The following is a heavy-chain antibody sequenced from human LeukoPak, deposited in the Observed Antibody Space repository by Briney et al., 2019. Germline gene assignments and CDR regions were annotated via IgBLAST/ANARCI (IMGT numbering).Heavy chain of an antibody. Sequence: KPSETLSLTCAVSDYSISSAYYWGWIRQPPGKGLEWIGSIYHSGSTDYNPSLKSRVTISVDTSKNQFSLKLRSVTAADTAVYYCARDQAYCGGDCHFDFWGQGTLVTVSS. D-gene: IGHD2-21*02. V-gene: IGHV4-38-2*02. J-gene: IGHJ4*02. CDR1: DYSISSAYY. CDR2: IYHSGST. CDR3: ARDQAYCGGDCHFDF.